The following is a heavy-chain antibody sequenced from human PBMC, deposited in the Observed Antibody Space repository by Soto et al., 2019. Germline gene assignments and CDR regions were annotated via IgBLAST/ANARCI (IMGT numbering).Heavy chain of an antibody. CDR1: GFTFSSYA. CDR3: AKTGDCSGGSGRENYYYYYMDV. CDR2: ISGSGGST. V-gene: IGHV3-23*01. Sequence: GGSLRLSCAASGFTFSSYAMSWVRQAPGKGLEWVSAISGSGGSTYYADSVKGRFTISRDNSKNTLYLQMNSLRAEDTAVYYCAKTGDCSGGSGRENYYYYYMDVWGKGTTVTVSS. J-gene: IGHJ6*03. D-gene: IGHD2-15*01.